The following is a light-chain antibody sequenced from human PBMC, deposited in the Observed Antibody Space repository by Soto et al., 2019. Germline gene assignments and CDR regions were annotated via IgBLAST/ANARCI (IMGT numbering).Light chain of an antibody. Sequence: QSALTQPASVSGSPGQSITISCTGTSSDVGNYKYVSWYQQHPGKAPKLMIYEVSNRPSGVSNRFSGSKSGNTASLTISGLQAEDETDYFCTSYRRGPLYVFGTGTKVTVL. V-gene: IGLV2-14*01. J-gene: IGLJ1*01. CDR2: EVS. CDR3: TSYRRGPLYV. CDR1: SSDVGNYKY.